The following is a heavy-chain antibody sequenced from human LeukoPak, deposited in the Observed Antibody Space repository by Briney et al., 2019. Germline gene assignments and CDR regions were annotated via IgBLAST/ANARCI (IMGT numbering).Heavy chain of an antibody. CDR1: GYTFTSYD. Sequence: ASVKVPCKASGYTFTSYDINWVRQATGQGLEWMGWMNPNSGNTGYAQKFQGRVTMTRNTSISTAYMELSSLRSEDTAVYYCARGLEYYYDSSLPLGDYWGQGTLVTVSS. CDR3: ARGLEYYYDSSLPLGDY. V-gene: IGHV1-8*01. D-gene: IGHD3-22*01. CDR2: MNPNSGNT. J-gene: IGHJ4*02.